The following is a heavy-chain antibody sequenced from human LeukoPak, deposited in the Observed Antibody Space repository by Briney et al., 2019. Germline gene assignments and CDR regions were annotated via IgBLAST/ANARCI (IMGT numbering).Heavy chain of an antibody. V-gene: IGHV3-9*01. D-gene: IGHD5-18*01. CDR1: GFTFDDYA. CDR3: ARPSRHHVDTAMVYFDY. CDR2: ISWISGSI. J-gene: IGHJ4*02. Sequence: QSGGSLRLSCAASGFTFDDYAMHWVRQAPGKGLEWVSGISWISGSIGYADSVKGRFTISRDNAKNSLYLQMNSLRAEDTAVYYCARPSRHHVDTAMVYFDYWGQGTLVTVSS.